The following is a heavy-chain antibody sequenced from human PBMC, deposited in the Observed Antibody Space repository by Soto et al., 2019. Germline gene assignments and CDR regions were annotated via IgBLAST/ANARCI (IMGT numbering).Heavy chain of an antibody. V-gene: IGHV4-4*07. J-gene: IGHJ5*02. CDR1: DGCISGNP. CDR2: IYSDGTT. D-gene: IGHD5-18*01. CDR3: ARDRGYRSGSFGS. Sequence: SRTLYISCMVPDGCISGNPWSWTRQPAGKELEWIGRIYSDGTTNYNPSLKGLGTMSVDTSKQPISLTLTSVTAAGTAMYYCARDRGYRSGSFGSWGQGVLVTVSS.